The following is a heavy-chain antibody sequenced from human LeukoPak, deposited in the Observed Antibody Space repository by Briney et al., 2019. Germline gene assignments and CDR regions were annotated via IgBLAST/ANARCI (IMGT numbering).Heavy chain of an antibody. CDR2: IDWDDDK. Sequence: SGPALVNPRQTLTLTCTFSGFSLTTSGMRVTWIRQPPGKALEWLARIDWDDDKFYTASLKTRLSISKDTSKKQVVLTMTNMDPVDTATYYCARGTYYYDSSGYYLFDYWGQGTLVTVTS. CDR3: ARGTYYYDSSGYYLFDY. D-gene: IGHD3-22*01. V-gene: IGHV2-70*04. CDR1: GFSLTTSGMR. J-gene: IGHJ4*02.